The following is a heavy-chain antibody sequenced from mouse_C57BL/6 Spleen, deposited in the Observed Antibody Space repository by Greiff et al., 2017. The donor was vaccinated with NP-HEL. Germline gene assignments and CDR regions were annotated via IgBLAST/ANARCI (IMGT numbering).Heavy chain of an antibody. J-gene: IGHJ2*01. V-gene: IGHV1-81*01. Sequence: QVQLKESGAELARPGASVKLSCKASGYTFTSYGISWVKQRTGQGLEWIGEIYPRSGNTYYNEKFKGKATLTADKSSSTAYMELRSLTSEDSAGYFGARATENYGRSVVDYWGQGTTLTVSA. CDR1: GYTFTSYG. CDR2: IYPRSGNT. D-gene: IGHD1-1*01. CDR3: ARATENYGRSVVDY.